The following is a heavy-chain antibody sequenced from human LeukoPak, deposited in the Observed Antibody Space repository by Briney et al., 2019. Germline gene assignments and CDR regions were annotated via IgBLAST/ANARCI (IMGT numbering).Heavy chain of an antibody. Sequence: PGGSLRLSCSASGFTFISYGMNWVRQAPGKGLEWVSAISGSGDSTYYADSVKGRFTISRDSSKNTLYLQTNSLRAEDTAVYYCAKDGSGSYYDRWFDPWGQGTLVTVSS. CDR1: GFTFISYG. V-gene: IGHV3-23*01. CDR2: ISGSGDST. J-gene: IGHJ5*02. D-gene: IGHD3-10*01. CDR3: AKDGSGSYYDRWFDP.